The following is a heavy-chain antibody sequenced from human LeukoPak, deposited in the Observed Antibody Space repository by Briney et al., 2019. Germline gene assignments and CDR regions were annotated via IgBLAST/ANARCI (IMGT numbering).Heavy chain of an antibody. V-gene: IGHV3-33*01. CDR2: IWYDGSNK. D-gene: IGHD4-23*01. CDR3: ARGRGADYGGNSGYFDY. CDR1: GFTFSGFG. Sequence: PGKSLRLSCAASGFTFSGFGMHWVRQAPGKGLEWVAVIWYDGSNKYYADSVKGRFTISRDNPKNTLYVQMNSLRAEDTAVYYCARGRGADYGGNSGYFDYWGQGTLATVSS. J-gene: IGHJ4*02.